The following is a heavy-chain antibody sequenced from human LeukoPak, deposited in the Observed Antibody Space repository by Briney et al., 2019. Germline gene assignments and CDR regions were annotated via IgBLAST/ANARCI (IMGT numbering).Heavy chain of an antibody. V-gene: IGHV3-7*04. CDR3: ARGARGDP. J-gene: IGHJ5*02. CDR1: GFTFSTDW. Sequence: GGSLRLSCAASGFTFSTDWMSWVRQAPGKGLEWVANIKQDGSEKYYVDSVKGRFTISRDNAKKSLYLEMNSLTTEDTAVYYCARGARGDPWGQGSLVTVSS. CDR2: IKQDGSEK.